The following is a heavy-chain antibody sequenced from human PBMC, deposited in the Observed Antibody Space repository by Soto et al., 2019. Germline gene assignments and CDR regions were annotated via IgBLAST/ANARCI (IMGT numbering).Heavy chain of an antibody. CDR1: GYGFTSYW. CDR2: IYPGDSDT. V-gene: IGHV5-51*01. J-gene: IGHJ4*02. D-gene: IGHD3-22*01. CDR3: ARSWNYYDSSGYFDY. Sequence: GESLKISCKGSGYGFTSYWIGWVRQMPGKGLEWMGIIYPGDSDTRYSPSFQGQVTISADKSISTAYLQWSSLKASDTAMYYCARSWNYYDSSGYFDYWGQGTLVTVSS.